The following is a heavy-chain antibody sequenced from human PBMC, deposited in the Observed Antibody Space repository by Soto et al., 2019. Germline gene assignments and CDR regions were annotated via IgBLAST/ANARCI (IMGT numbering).Heavy chain of an antibody. J-gene: IGHJ4*02. CDR1: GFSFGDSY. Sequence: QVQLVESGGGLVKPGGSLRLSCAASGFSFGDSYMSWIRQSAGKGLEWLSYISGGSSYTKYAESVKGRFTISRDNARRSLFLQVNGRRADDTAIYYCAKTRVGDSGYYFDHWGQGTMVTVSS. D-gene: IGHD1-26*01. CDR3: AKTRVGDSGYYFDH. CDR2: ISGGSSYT. V-gene: IGHV3-11*05.